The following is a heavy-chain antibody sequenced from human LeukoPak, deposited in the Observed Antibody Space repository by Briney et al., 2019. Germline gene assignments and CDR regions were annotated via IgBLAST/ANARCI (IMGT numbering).Heavy chain of an antibody. V-gene: IGHV3-15*01. Sequence: GGSLRLSCAASGFTFSNAWMSWVRQAPGKGLEWVGRIKSKTDGGTTDYAAPVKGRFTISRDDSKNTLYLQMNSLKTEDTAVYYCTTRGDIVVVPAAIPLASYYYYYMDVWGKGTTVTVSS. D-gene: IGHD2-2*01. J-gene: IGHJ6*03. CDR2: IKSKTDGGTT. CDR3: TTRGDIVVVPAAIPLASYYYYYMDV. CDR1: GFTFSNAW.